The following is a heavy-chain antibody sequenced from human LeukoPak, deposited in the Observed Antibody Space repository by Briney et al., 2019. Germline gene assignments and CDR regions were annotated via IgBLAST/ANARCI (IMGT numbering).Heavy chain of an antibody. CDR2: IIPIFGTA. V-gene: IGHV1-69*13. CDR3: AREGVAAAGRVC. D-gene: IGHD6-13*01. CDR1: GGTFSSYA. Sequence: ASVKVSCKASGGTFSSYAISWVRQAPGQGLEWMGGIIPIFGTANYAQKFQGRVTITADESTSTAYMELSSLRSEDTAVYYCAREGVAAAGRVCWGQGTLVTVSS. J-gene: IGHJ4*02.